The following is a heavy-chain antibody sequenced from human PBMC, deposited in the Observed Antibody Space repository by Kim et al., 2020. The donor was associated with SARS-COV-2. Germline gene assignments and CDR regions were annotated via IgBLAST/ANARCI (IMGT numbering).Heavy chain of an antibody. CDR3: ARTPGNMLRFDY. J-gene: IGHJ4*02. D-gene: IGHD3-10*01. V-gene: IGHV4-59*01. Sequence: SETLSLTCTVSGGSISSYYWSWIRQPPGKGLEWIGYIYYSGSTNYNPSLKSRVTISVDTSKNQFSLKLSSVTAADTAVYYCARTPGNMLRFDYWGQGTLVTVSS. CDR1: GGSISSYY. CDR2: IYYSGST.